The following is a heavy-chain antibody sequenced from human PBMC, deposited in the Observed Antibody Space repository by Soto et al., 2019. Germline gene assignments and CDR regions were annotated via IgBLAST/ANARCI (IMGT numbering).Heavy chain of an antibody. D-gene: IGHD1-26*01. CDR1: GGSISSYY. CDR2: IYYSGST. V-gene: IGHV4-59*01. J-gene: IGHJ4*02. Sequence: QVQLQESGPGLVEPSETLSLTCTVSGGSISSYYWSWIRQPPGKGLEWIGYIYYSGSTNYNPSLKRRGXXPXDXHKNQFSLKLSSVTAADADVYYCASLGRGERVGGDYWGQGTLVTVSS. CDR3: ASLGRGERVGGDY.